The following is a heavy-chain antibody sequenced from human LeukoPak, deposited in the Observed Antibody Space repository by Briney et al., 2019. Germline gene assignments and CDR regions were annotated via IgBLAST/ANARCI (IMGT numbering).Heavy chain of an antibody. V-gene: IGHV3-30*18. CDR2: ISYDGSNK. CDR1: GFTFSSYG. CDR3: AKDMVRGHEGYYYGMDV. J-gene: IGHJ6*02. D-gene: IGHD3-10*01. Sequence: QSGGSLRLSCAASGFTFSSYGMHWVRQAPGKGLEWVAVISYDGSNKYYADSVKGRFTISRDNSKNTLYLQMNSLRAEDTAVYYCAKDMVRGHEGYYYGMDVWGQGTTVTVSS.